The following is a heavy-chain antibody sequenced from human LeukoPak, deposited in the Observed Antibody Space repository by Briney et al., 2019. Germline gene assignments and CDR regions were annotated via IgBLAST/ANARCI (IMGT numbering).Heavy chain of an antibody. CDR3: ARGREWELLSF. CDR2: IYTSGST. D-gene: IGHD1-26*01. Sequence: SQTLSLTCTVSGGSISSGSYYWSWIRQPAGKGLEGIGRIYTSGSTNYNPSLKSRVTISVDTSKNQFSLKLSSVTAADTAVYYCARGREWELLSFWGQGTLVTVSS. CDR1: GGSISSGSYY. J-gene: IGHJ4*02. V-gene: IGHV4-61*02.